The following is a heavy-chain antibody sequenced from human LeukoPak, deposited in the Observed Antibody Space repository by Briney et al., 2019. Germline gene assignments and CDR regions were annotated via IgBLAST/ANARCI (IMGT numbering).Heavy chain of an antibody. CDR2: IIPILGIA. CDR1: GGTFSSYA. J-gene: IGHJ4*02. D-gene: IGHD3-22*01. V-gene: IGHV1-69*04. Sequence: GASVKVSCKASGGTFSSYAISWVRQPPGQGLEWMGRIIPILGIANYAQKFQGRVTITADKSTSTAYMELSSLRSEDTAVYYCARAAVATYYYDSSGYYYDYWGQGTLVTVSS. CDR3: ARAAVATYYYDSSGYYYDY.